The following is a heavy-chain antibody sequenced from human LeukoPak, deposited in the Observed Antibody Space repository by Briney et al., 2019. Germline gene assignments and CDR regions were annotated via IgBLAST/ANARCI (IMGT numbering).Heavy chain of an antibody. Sequence: GGSLRLTWAASGFTLSSYAMSWVRQAPGKGLECVASINHLGHTFYADSVKGRFTISRDNSRNTLFLQMNSLRADDTAHYFCARDHGSQYSGVWNVFDYWGRGTPVTVSS. J-gene: IGHJ4*02. CDR2: INHLGHT. V-gene: IGHV3-23*01. CDR3: ARDHGSQYSGVWNVFDY. CDR1: GFTLSSYA. D-gene: IGHD6-19*01.